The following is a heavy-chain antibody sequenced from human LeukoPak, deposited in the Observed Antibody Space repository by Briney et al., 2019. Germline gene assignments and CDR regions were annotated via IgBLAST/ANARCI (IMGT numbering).Heavy chain of an antibody. CDR2: ISSSGSYI. CDR1: GFTFSSYS. J-gene: IGHJ4*02. CDR3: AKGHSGWAYDSSGFYFDY. V-gene: IGHV3-21*04. D-gene: IGHD3-22*01. Sequence: GGSLRLSCAASGFTFSSYSMNWVRQAPGKGLEWVSSISSSGSYIYYADSVKGRFTISRDNSKNTLYLQMNSLRAEDTAVYYCAKGHSGWAYDSSGFYFDYWGQGTLVTVSS.